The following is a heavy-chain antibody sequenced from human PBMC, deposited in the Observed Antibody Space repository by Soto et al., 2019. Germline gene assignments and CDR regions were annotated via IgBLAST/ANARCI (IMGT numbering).Heavy chain of an antibody. CDR2: ISYDGSYK. J-gene: IGHJ6*02. V-gene: IGHV3-30*18. Sequence: GSLRLSCAASGFTFSSYNMHWVRQAPGKGLEWVTIISYDGSYKYYADSVKGRFTISRENSKNTLYLQMNSLRDEDTALYYCAKDNDPTVTGYYNHYGMDVWGQGTTVTVSS. CDR3: AKDNDPTVTGYYNHYGMDV. D-gene: IGHD4-17*01. CDR1: GFTFSSYN.